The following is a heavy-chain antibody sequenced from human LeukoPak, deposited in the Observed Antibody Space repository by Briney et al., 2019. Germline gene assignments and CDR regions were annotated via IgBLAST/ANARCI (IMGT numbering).Heavy chain of an antibody. Sequence: GGSLRLSCAASGFTFSSYGMHWVRQAPGKGLEWVAVISYDGSNKYYADSVKGRFTISRDNSKNTLYLQMNSLRAEDTAVYYCARVDSSGWYRDTALGAFDYWGQGTLVTVSS. J-gene: IGHJ4*02. V-gene: IGHV3-30*03. CDR3: ARVDSSGWYRDTALGAFDY. D-gene: IGHD6-19*01. CDR1: GFTFSSYG. CDR2: ISYDGSNK.